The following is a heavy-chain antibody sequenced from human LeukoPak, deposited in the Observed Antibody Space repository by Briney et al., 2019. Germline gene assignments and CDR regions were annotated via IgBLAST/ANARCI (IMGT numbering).Heavy chain of an antibody. Sequence: ASVKVSCKASGYTFTGYYMHWVRQAPGQGLEWMGWIKHNSGDTNYAQKFQGRLTVTRDTSISTAYMELSRLTSDDTAVYYCATLTGTPHAYWGQGTLVTVSS. CDR1: GYTFTGYY. D-gene: IGHD1-1*01. J-gene: IGHJ4*02. V-gene: IGHV1-2*02. CDR3: ATLTGTPHAY. CDR2: IKHNSGDT.